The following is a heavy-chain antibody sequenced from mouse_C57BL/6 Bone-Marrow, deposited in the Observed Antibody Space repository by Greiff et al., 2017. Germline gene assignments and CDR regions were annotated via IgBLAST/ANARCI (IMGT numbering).Heavy chain of an antibody. CDR3: ARLSTVVATDY. V-gene: IGHV1-53*01. Sequence: QVQLQQPGTELVKPGASVKLSCKASGYTFTSYWMHWVQQRPGQGLEWIGNINPSNGGTNYNEKFKSQATLTVDKSSSTAYMQLSSLTSEDSAVYYCARLSTVVATDYWGQGTTLTVSS. D-gene: IGHD1-1*01. CDR1: GYTFTSYW. CDR2: INPSNGGT. J-gene: IGHJ2*01.